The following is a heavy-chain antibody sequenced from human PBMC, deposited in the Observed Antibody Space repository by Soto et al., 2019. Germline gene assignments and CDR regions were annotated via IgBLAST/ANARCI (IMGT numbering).Heavy chain of an antibody. CDR1: GYTFTSYA. V-gene: IGHV1-3*01. CDR3: AREYYYDTIGYSGRAFDI. CDR2: INAGNGNT. D-gene: IGHD3-22*01. Sequence: ALVKVSCKASGYTFTSYAMHWVRKTPGQRLEWMGWINAGNGNTKYSQKFQGRVTMTTDTSTSTAYMELRSLRSDDTAVYYCAREYYYDTIGYSGRAFDIWGQGTMVTVSS. J-gene: IGHJ3*02.